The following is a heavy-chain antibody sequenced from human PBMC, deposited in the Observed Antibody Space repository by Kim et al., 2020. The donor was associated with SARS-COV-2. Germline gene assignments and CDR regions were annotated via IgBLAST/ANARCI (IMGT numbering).Heavy chain of an antibody. V-gene: IGHV3-15*01. CDR1: GFTFSNAW. CDR2: IKSKTEGGTT. D-gene: IGHD3-22*01. CDR3: TTVATFYYDSSGYYY. Sequence: GGSLRLSCAASGFTFSNAWMSWVRQAPGKGLEWVGRIKSKTEGGTTDYTAPVKGRFTISRDDSKNTLYLQMNSLKTEDTAVYYCTTVATFYYDSSGYYY. J-gene: IGHJ6*01.